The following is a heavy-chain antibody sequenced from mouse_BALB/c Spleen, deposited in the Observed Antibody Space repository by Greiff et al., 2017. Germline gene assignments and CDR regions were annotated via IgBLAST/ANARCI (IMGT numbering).Heavy chain of an antibody. J-gene: IGHJ4*01. CDR1: GFSLTSYG. CDR2: IWGGGST. V-gene: IGHV2-4-1*01. CDR3: ARKNYDYDGPYPMDY. Sequence: VKLVESGPGLVQPSQSLSITCTVSGFSLTSYGVHWVRQSPGKGLEWLGVIWGGGSTDYNAAFISRLSISKDNSKSQVFFKMNSLRADDTAIYYCARKNYDYDGPYPMDYWGQGTSVTVSS. D-gene: IGHD2-4*01.